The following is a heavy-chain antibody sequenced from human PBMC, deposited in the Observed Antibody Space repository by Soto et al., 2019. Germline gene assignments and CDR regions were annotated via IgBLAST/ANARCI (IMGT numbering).Heavy chain of an antibody. CDR1: GYTFTNND. D-gene: IGHD6-19*01. V-gene: IGHV1-8*01. CDR2: MNPNSGNT. CDR3: SRRSSGWSD. Sequence: QVQLVQSGAEVKKPGASVKVSCKASGYTFTNNDISWVRQATGQGLEWMGWMNPNSGNTGYAQKFQGRVTMTRDTSISTAYMELSSLRSDDTAMYYCSRRSSGWSDWGQGTLVTVSS. J-gene: IGHJ4*02.